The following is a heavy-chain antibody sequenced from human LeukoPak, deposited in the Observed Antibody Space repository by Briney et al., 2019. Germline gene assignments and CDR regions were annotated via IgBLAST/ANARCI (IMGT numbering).Heavy chain of an antibody. V-gene: IGHV1-2*02. Sequence: ASVKVSCKASGYTFTGYYMHWVRQAPGQGLEWMGWINPNSGGTNYAQKFQGRVTMTRDASTSTVYMELSSLRFEDTAVYYCARDWGIEGRDIPVAGRSDHYFGLDVWGQGTTVTVSS. CDR3: ARDWGIEGRDIPVAGRSDHYFGLDV. J-gene: IGHJ6*02. D-gene: IGHD6-19*01. CDR1: GYTFTGYY. CDR2: INPNSGGT.